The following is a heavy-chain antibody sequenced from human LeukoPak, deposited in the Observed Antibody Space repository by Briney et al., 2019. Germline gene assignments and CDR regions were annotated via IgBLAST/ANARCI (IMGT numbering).Heavy chain of an antibody. J-gene: IGHJ4*02. V-gene: IGHV3-53*01. Sequence: GGSLRLSCAASGFTVSSYYMNWVRQAPGKELEWVSVIYTGGGRYYADSVRGRFTISRGTSKNMVFLQMNSLRVEDTAVYYCVRGIDYWGRGTLVTVSS. CDR1: GFTVSSYY. CDR2: IYTGGGR. CDR3: VRGIDY.